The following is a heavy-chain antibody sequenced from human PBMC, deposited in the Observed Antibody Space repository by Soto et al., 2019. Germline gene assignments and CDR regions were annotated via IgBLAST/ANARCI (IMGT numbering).Heavy chain of an antibody. CDR2: IYPGDSDT. V-gene: IGHV5-51*01. CDR3: VRPDITSRSSGYDYPFDF. CDR1: GYIFNIYW. J-gene: IGHJ4*02. D-gene: IGHD3-22*01. Sequence: EVQLVQSGAEVKKPGESLRISCKASGYIFNIYWIGWVRQMPGKGLEWMGVIYPGDSDTRYSPSFQGQVSISVDKSXXTXXLRWSSLKAADTAIYYCVRPDITSRSSGYDYPFDFWGQGTQVTVSS.